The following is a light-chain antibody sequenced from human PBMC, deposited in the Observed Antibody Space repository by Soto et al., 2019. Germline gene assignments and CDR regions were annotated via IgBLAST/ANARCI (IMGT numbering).Light chain of an antibody. V-gene: IGKV1-39*01. CDR1: QSISSY. Sequence: DIQMTQSPSSLSASVGDRVTITCRASQSISSYLNWYQQKPGKAPKLLIYAASSLQSGVPSRFSGSGSGTDFTLTISSLQPEDFATYYCKQSWGVTFGPGTKVDIK. CDR2: AAS. CDR3: KQSWGVT. J-gene: IGKJ3*01.